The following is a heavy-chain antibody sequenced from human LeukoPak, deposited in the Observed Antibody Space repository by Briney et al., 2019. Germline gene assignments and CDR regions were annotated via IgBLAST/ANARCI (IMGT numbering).Heavy chain of an antibody. V-gene: IGHV3-49*03. J-gene: IGHJ4*02. Sequence: GGTLRLSCTAPGFTFGDYAMSWFRQAPGKGLEWVGFIRSKAYGGTTEYAASVKGRFTISRDDSKSIAYLQKNSLKTEDTAVYYCTRVDRDYYDSSGYYYVVNYWGQGTLVTVSS. CDR2: IRSKAYGGTT. D-gene: IGHD3-22*01. CDR3: TRVDRDYYDSSGYYYVVNY. CDR1: GFTFGDYA.